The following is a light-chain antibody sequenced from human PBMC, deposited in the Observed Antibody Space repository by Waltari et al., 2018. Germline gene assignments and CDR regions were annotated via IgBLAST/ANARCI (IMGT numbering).Light chain of an antibody. CDR1: QSLLRRNGNNY. Sequence: IVVTQSPLSLPVTPGEPASISCRPSQSLLRRNGNNYLDWYLQKPGQSPQLPIYLGSNRASGVPDRFSGSGSGTDFTLRISRVEAEDVGVYYCMQSLQSLWTFGPGTKVEIK. CDR3: MQSLQSLWT. V-gene: IGKV2-28*01. CDR2: LGS. J-gene: IGKJ1*01.